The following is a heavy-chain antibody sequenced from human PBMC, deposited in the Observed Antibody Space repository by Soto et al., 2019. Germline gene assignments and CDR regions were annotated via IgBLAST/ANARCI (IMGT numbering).Heavy chain of an antibody. CDR1: GFTFSSYA. D-gene: IGHD1-26*01. V-gene: IGHV3-23*01. CDR2: ISGSGGST. J-gene: IGHJ3*02. Sequence: GSLRLSCAASGFTFSSYAMSWVRQAPGKGLELVSAISGSGGSTYYADSVKGRFTISRDNSKNTLYLQMNSLRAEDTAVYYCAKVLGFFGLLSAFDIWGQGTMVTVSS. CDR3: AKVLGFFGLLSAFDI.